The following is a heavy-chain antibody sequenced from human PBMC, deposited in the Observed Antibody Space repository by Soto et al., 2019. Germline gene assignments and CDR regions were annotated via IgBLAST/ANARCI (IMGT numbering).Heavy chain of an antibody. D-gene: IGHD6-19*01. CDR1: GFTVSSKY. J-gene: IGHJ6*01. V-gene: IGHV3-66*01. Sequence: PGGSLRLSCAASGFTVSSKYMSWVRQAPGKGLEWVAVIQRGGSIYYADSVKGRFAISRDSSKNTLYLQMNSLRVEDTAVYYCAKVGAVAGTLFFYNGMEVWGIETMSTVYS. CDR3: AKVGAVAGTLFFYNGMEV. CDR2: IQRGGSI.